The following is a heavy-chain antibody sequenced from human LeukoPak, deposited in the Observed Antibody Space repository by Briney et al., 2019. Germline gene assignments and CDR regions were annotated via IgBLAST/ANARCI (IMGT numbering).Heavy chain of an antibody. V-gene: IGHV6-1*01. D-gene: IGHD2-2*01. CDR2: TYYRSTWYN. J-gene: IGHJ5*02. Sequence: SQTLSLTCAISGDSVSSNSVTWNWIRQSSSRGLEWLGRTYYRSTWYNDYAVSVRGRITVNPDTSKNQFSLHLNSVTPEDTAVYYCARRLTQYDCFDPWGQGILVTVSS. CDR3: ARRLTQYDCFDP. CDR1: GDSVSSNSVT.